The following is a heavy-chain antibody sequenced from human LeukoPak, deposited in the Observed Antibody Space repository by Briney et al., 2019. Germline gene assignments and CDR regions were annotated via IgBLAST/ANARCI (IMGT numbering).Heavy chain of an antibody. CDR1: GYTFTSYD. D-gene: IGHD3-10*01. CDR2: MNPNGGNT. V-gene: IGHV1-8*01. J-gene: IGHJ3*02. Sequence: ASVKVSCKASGYTFTSYDINWVRQATGQGLEWMGWMNPNGGNTGYAQKFQGRVTMTRNTSISTAYMELRSLRSDDTAVYYCARDLGFKVRGVSQWAFDIWGQGTMVTVSS. CDR3: ARDLGFKVRGVSQWAFDI.